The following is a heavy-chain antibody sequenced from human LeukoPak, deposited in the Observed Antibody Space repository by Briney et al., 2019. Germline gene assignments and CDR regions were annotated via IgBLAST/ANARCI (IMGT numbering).Heavy chain of an antibody. D-gene: IGHD2-8*02. J-gene: IGHJ6*02. CDR1: GGSISSSY. CDR3: ARDGTDYYYYYGMDV. CDR2: IYYSGST. Sequence: SETLSLTCTVSGGSISSSYWTWIRQPPGKGLEWIGYIYYSGSTYYNPSLKSRVTISVDTSKNQFSLKLSSVTAADTAVYYCARDGTDYYYYYGMDVWGQGTTVTVSS. V-gene: IGHV4-59*12.